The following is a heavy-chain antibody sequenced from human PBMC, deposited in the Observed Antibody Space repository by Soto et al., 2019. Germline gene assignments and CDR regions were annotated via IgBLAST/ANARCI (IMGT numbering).Heavy chain of an antibody. CDR2: IYWDDDK. Sequence: QITLKESGPTLVKPTQTLTLTCTFSGFSLSTSGVGVGWIRQPPGKALEWLALIYWDDDKRYSPSLKSRLTITKDTSKNQVVLTMTNMDPVDTATYYCAHRRRFCSGNSCYCIWFDPWGQGTLVTVSS. D-gene: IGHD2-15*01. J-gene: IGHJ5*02. V-gene: IGHV2-5*02. CDR3: AHRRRFCSGNSCYCIWFDP. CDR1: GFSLSTSGVG.